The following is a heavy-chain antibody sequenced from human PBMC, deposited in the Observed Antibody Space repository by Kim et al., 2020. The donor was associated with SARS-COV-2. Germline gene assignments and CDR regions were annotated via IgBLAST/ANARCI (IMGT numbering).Heavy chain of an antibody. D-gene: IGHD3-16*01. V-gene: IGHV6-1*01. J-gene: IGHJ4*02. CDR2: TYYRLKWYI. Sequence: SQTLSLTCAISGDSVSSNTATWHWIRQSQSRGLEWLGRTYYRLKWYIDYAVSVNSRITINPDTSKNQFSLQLNSVTPEDTAVYYCARVSLSRLPDYWGQGTLVTVSP. CDR3: ARVSLSRLPDY. CDR1: GDSVSSNTAT.